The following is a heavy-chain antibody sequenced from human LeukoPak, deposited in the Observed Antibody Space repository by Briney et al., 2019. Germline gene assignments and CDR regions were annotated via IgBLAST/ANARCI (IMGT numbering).Heavy chain of an antibody. J-gene: IGHJ4*02. CDR3: ARGSIELWTNFDY. CDR1: GFTVSSNY. V-gene: IGHV3-53*01. CDR2: IYSGGST. Sequence: GGSLRLSCAASGFTVSSNYMSWVRQAPGKGLEWVSVIYSGGSTYYADSVKGRFTISRDNFENILYVQMNNLRAGDTAVYYCARGSIELWTNFDYWGQGALVTVSP. D-gene: IGHD2/OR15-2a*01.